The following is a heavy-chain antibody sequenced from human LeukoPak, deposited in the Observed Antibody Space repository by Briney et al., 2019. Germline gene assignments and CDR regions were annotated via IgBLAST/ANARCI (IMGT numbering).Heavy chain of an antibody. CDR2: ISYTGTT. V-gene: IGHV4-39*01. D-gene: IGHD5-18*01. Sequence: SETLSLTCTVSGGSISSNTYYWGWIRQPPGKGLEWLGSISYTGTTFYNPSLKSRVTMSVDTSKNQFSLKLNSVTAADTAVYYCAGLPGGSSLNYWGQGALVTVSS. J-gene: IGHJ4*02. CDR3: AGLPGGSSLNY. CDR1: GGSISSNTYY.